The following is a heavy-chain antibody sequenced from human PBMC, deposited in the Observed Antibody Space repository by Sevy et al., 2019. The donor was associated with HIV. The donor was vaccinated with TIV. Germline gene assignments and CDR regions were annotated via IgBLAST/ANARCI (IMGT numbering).Heavy chain of an antibody. D-gene: IGHD2-15*01. CDR1: GFTFSSYA. Sequence: GGSLRLSCAASGFTFSSYAMSWVRQAPGKGLEWVSAISGSGGSTYYADSVKGRFTISRDNSKNTLYLQMNSLRAEDTAVYYCAKDCPGRVVLVAATRYYGMDVWGQGTTVTVSS. J-gene: IGHJ6*02. CDR2: ISGSGGST. V-gene: IGHV3-23*01. CDR3: AKDCPGRVVLVAATRYYGMDV.